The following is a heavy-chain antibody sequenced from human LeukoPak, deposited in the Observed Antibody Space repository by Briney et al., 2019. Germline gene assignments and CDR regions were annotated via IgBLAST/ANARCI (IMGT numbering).Heavy chain of an antibody. V-gene: IGHV3-21*01. CDR1: GFTFSSYS. D-gene: IGHD3-3*01. CDR2: ISSSSYI. J-gene: IGHJ5*02. CDR3: ARDLAIFGVVMYNWFDP. Sequence: AGGSLRLSCAASGFTFSSYSMNWVRQAPGKGLEWVSSISSSSYIYYADSVKGRFTISRDNAKNSLYLQMNSLRAEDTAVYYCARDLAIFGVVMYNWFDPWGQETLVTVSS.